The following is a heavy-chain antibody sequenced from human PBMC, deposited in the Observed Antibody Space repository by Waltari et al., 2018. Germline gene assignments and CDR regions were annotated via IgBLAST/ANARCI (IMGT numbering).Heavy chain of an antibody. Sequence: EVQLVESGGGFVQPGGSLALSCSASGFTVSSNYMSCVRQPPGKGLGWVSVIYSGGSTSYADSVKGRFTISRDNSKNTLYLQMNSLRAEDTAVYYCARDSSGYYGPYYYYYYYMDVWGKGTTVTVSS. V-gene: IGHV3-66*02. J-gene: IGHJ6*03. CDR2: IYSGGST. CDR1: GFTVSSNY. CDR3: ARDSSGYYGPYYYYYYYMDV. D-gene: IGHD3-22*01.